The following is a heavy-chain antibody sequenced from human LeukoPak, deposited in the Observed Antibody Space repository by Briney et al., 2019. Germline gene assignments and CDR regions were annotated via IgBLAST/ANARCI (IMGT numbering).Heavy chain of an antibody. D-gene: IGHD1-26*01. CDR2: IIPIFGTA. J-gene: IGHJ4*02. CDR3: ARESVVGATLDY. V-gene: IGHV1-69*13. CDR1: GGTFSSYA. Sequence: ASVKVSCKASGGTFSSYAISWVRQAPGQGLEWMGGIIPIFGTANYAQKFQGRVTITADESTSTAYMELSSLRSEDTAVYYCARESVVGATLDYWGQGTLVTVSS.